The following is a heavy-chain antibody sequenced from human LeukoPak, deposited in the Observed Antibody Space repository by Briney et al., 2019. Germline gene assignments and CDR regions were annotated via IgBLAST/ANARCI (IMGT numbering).Heavy chain of an antibody. V-gene: IGHV3-7*01. J-gene: IGHJ4*02. CDR1: GFTFSGHS. Sequence: GGSLRLSCAASGFTFSGHSMTWVRQAPGKGLEWVANINLDGSERFYVDFVKGRFTISRDNADNSMYLQMISLRAEDTAVYYCGRVIAGAIDYWGQGTLSPSPQ. CDR3: GRVIAGAIDY. CDR2: INLDGSER. D-gene: IGHD6-13*01.